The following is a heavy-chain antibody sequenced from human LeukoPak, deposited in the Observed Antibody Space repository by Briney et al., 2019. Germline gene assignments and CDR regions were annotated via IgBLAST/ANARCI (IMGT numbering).Heavy chain of an antibody. J-gene: IGHJ6*02. CDR2: IYYTDST. CDR1: GGSINNYY. CDR3: ARLLFGGYYYYYRRDL. D-gene: IGHD3-10*01. Sequence: SETLSLTCTVSGGSINNYYWSWIRQPPGQGQEWIGHIYYTDSTNYNPSLKSRLTISVDKSKNHFSLKLTSVTAADTAVYYCARLLFGGYYYYYRRDLWGQGTTVTVSS. V-gene: IGHV4-59*08.